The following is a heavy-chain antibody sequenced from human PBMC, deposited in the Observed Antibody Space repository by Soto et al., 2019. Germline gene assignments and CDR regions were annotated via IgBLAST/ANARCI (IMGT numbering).Heavy chain of an antibody. CDR2: IYPGDSDT. V-gene: IGHV5-51*01. J-gene: IGHJ6*03. CDR3: ARQNIVVVVAATKHYYYYMDV. Sequence: PGESLKISCQGSGYSFTSYWSGWVRQMPGKGLEWMWIIYPGDSDTRYSPSFQGQVTISADKSISTAYLQWSSLKASDTAMYYCARQNIVVVVAATKHYYYYMDVWGKGTTVTVSS. D-gene: IGHD2-15*01. CDR1: GYSFTSYW.